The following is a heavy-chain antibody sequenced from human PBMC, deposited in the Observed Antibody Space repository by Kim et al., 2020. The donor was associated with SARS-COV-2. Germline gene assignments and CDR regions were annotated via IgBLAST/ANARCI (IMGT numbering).Heavy chain of an antibody. J-gene: IGHJ4*02. V-gene: IGHV4-61*01. CDR1: GDSVSASSNY. CDR3: ARYRAWGPGVDS. D-gene: IGHD1-26*01. Sequence: SETLSLTCSVSGDSVSASSNYWGWIRQPRGKGLEWIGYMYYSGRTNFNPSLESRVTISIDTAKNQFSLGLTSVTTADTGMYYCARYRAWGPGVDSWGKG. CDR2: MYYSGRT.